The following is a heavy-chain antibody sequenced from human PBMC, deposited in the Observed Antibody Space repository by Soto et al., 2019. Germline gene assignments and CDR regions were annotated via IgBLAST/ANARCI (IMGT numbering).Heavy chain of an antibody. CDR3: AKVYSSSWYTVLDAFDI. D-gene: IGHD6-13*01. CDR2: ISGSGGST. Sequence: GGSLRLSCAASGFPFSSYAMSWVRQAPGKGLEWVSAISGSGGSTYYADSVKGRFTISRDNSRNTLYLQMNSLRAEDTAVYYCAKVYSSSWYTVLDAFDIWGQGTMVTVSS. V-gene: IGHV3-23*01. CDR1: GFPFSSYA. J-gene: IGHJ3*02.